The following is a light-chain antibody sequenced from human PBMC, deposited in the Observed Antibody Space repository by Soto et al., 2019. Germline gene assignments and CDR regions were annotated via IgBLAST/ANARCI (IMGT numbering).Light chain of an antibody. CDR2: AAS. CDR1: QGISNY. CDR3: QQLRMYPST. Sequence: DIKMTQSPSAMSASVGDRVTLTCRASQGISNYVAWFQQKPGKVPKRLIYAASSLQSGVPSRFSGSGSGTDFALTITSLQAEDFATYYCQQLRMYPSTFGGGTKVDIK. V-gene: IGKV1-17*03. J-gene: IGKJ4*01.